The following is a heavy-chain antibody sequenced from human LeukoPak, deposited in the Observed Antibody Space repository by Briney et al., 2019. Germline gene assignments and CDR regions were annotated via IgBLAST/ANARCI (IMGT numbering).Heavy chain of an antibody. Sequence: GGSLTLSCATSRFTFRNYAMSWVRQAPGKGLEWVSAIGGSGGSTYYADSVKGRFTISRDNSKNTLYLQTNSLRAEDTAVYYCARGITMLRGVISYFDYWGQGTLVTVSS. J-gene: IGHJ4*02. CDR1: RFTFRNYA. D-gene: IGHD3-10*01. V-gene: IGHV3-23*01. CDR2: IGGSGGST. CDR3: ARGITMLRGVISYFDY.